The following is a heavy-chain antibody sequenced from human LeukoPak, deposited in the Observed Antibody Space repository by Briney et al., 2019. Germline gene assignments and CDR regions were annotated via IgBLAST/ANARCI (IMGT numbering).Heavy chain of an antibody. J-gene: IGHJ4*02. D-gene: IGHD3-3*01. CDR2: ISYDGSNI. CDR3: AKDHNFWSGPRIYFHY. CDR1: EFTFNNYG. V-gene: IGHV3-30*18. Sequence: PGRSLILSCTASEFTFNNYGMHWVRQAPGKGLEWVALISYDGSNIYYEDSVKGRFTISRDNSKNTLYLQMNSLRAEDTAVYYCAKDHNFWSGPRIYFHYWGQGTLVTVSP.